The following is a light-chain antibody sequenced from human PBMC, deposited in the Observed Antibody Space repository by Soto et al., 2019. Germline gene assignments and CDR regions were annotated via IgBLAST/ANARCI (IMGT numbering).Light chain of an antibody. Sequence: GDRLTITCRASQSLSSWLAWYQQKTGKAPKILIYDASSLESGVPSRFSGSGYATEFIITISSMQPDDFATYYCQQYNSYSWTFGQGTKVDIK. V-gene: IGKV1-5*01. CDR3: QQYNSYSWT. CDR2: DAS. CDR1: QSLSSW. J-gene: IGKJ1*01.